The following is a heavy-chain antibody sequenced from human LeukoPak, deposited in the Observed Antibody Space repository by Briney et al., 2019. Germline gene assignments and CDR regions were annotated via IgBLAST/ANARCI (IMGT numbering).Heavy chain of an antibody. CDR3: ATVAIVVPFGMDV. V-gene: IGHV1-24*01. CDR2: FDPEDGET. D-gene: IGHD3-22*01. CDR1: GYTLTELS. J-gene: IGHJ6*02. Sequence: GASVKVSFKVSGYTLTELSMHWVRQPPGKGLEWMGGFDPEDGETIYAQKFQGRVTMTEDQSTDTAYMELRSLRSEDTAVYYWATVAIVVPFGMDVWGQGTTVTVSS.